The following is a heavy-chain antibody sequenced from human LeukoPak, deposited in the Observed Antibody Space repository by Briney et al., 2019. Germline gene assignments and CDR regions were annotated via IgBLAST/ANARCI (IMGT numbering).Heavy chain of an antibody. D-gene: IGHD2-8*01. CDR2: MNPNSGNT. V-gene: IGHV1-8*01. CDR3: ARTKADHDAFDI. CDR1: GYTFTRYD. Sequence: ASVKVSCKASGYTFTRYDINWVRQATGQGLEWMGWMNPNSGNTGYAQKFQGRVTMTRNTSISTAYMELSSLRSEDTAVYYCARTKADHDAFDIWGQGTMVTVSS. J-gene: IGHJ3*02.